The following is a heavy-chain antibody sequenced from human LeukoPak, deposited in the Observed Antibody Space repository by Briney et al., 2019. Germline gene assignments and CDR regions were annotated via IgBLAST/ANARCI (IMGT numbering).Heavy chain of an antibody. V-gene: IGHV4-59*01. CDR1: GGSISSYY. CDR3: ARGGSSGWYYHFDY. CDR2: IYYNVSI. J-gene: IGHJ4*02. Sequence: SETLSLTCTVSGGSISSYYWSWIWQPPGKGLEWIGYIYYNVSINHNPSLKSRVIISVDTSKNQFSLKLSAVTAADTAVYYCARGGSSGWYYHFDYWGQGTLVTVSS. D-gene: IGHD6-19*01.